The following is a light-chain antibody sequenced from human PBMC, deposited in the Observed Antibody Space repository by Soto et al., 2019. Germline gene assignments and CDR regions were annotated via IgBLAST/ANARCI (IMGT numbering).Light chain of an antibody. Sequence: ELVMTQSPATLSVSPGERATLSCRASQSVSSNLAWYQQKPGQAPRLLIYGPSTRATGIPARFSGSGSGTEFTLTISSLQSEDFAVYYXXXYNXXXXWTFXQGTKVDI. V-gene: IGKV3-15*01. CDR2: GPS. CDR1: QSVSSN. CDR3: XXYNXXXXWT. J-gene: IGKJ1*01.